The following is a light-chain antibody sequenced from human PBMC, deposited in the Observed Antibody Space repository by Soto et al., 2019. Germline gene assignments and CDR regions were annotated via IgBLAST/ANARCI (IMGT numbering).Light chain of an antibody. Sequence: EIVMSESPATLYVSQGERATLSCRASESVSITLAWYQQKPGQPPRLLIYDASTRATGVPARFSGSGSGTEFTLTISGLQSEDFAVYYCQQYNKWPPWTFGQAIKVDI. CDR1: ESVSIT. J-gene: IGKJ1*01. CDR3: QQYNKWPPWT. CDR2: DAS. V-gene: IGKV3-15*01.